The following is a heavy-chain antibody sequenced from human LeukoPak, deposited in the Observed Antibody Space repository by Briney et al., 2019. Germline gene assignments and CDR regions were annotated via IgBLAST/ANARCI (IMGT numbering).Heavy chain of an antibody. CDR1: GDSVSSKSAA. CDR2: TYYRSKWHY. Sequence: SQTLSLTCAISGDSVSSKSAAWNWFRQSPSRGLEWLGRTYYRSKWHYHYAVSVRSRITINPDTSKNQFSLQLNSVTPEDTAVYYCANIAVTGYDAFDIWGQGTMVTVSS. J-gene: IGHJ3*02. V-gene: IGHV6-1*01. CDR3: ANIAVTGYDAFDI. D-gene: IGHD6-19*01.